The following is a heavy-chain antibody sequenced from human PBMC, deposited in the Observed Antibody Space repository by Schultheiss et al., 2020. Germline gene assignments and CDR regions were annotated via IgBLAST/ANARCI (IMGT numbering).Heavy chain of an antibody. V-gene: IGHV3-30*03. J-gene: IGHJ6*03. CDR1: GFTVSSNY. D-gene: IGHD2-2*01. CDR2: ISYDGSNK. CDR3: ARRGIVVVPAANYYYYYMDV. Sequence: GGSLRLSCAASGFTVSSNYMSWVRQAPGKGLEWVAVISYDGSNKYYADSVKGRFTISRDNSKNTLYLQMNSLRAEDTAVYYCARRGIVVVPAANYYYYYMDVWGKGTTVTVSS.